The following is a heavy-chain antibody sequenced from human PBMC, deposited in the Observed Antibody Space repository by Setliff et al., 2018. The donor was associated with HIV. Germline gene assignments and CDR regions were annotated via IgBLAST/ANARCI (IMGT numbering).Heavy chain of an antibody. J-gene: IGHJ6*02. Sequence: GGSLRLSCAASGFTFSIYTMNWVRQAPGKGLEWVSSLSGDSNHIYYADSVKGRFTISRDNSKNTLYLQMNSLRAEDTAVYYCARSVIGYYYYGMDVWGQGTLVTVSS. CDR1: GFTFSIYT. V-gene: IGHV3-21*01. D-gene: IGHD3-10*01. CDR3: ARSVIGYYYYGMDV. CDR2: LSGDSNHI.